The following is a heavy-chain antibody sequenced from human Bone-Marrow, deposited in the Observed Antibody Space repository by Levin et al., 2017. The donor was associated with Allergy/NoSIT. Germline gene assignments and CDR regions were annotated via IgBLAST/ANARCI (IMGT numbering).Heavy chain of an antibody. CDR1: GFTFSNAW. V-gene: IGHV3-15*01. Sequence: PGGSLRLSCAASGFTFSNAWMSWVRQAPGKGLEWVGRIKSKTDGGTTDYAAPVKGRFTISRDDSKNTLYLQMNSLKTEDTAVYYCTTQDLVVVALGMDVWGQGTTVTVSS. D-gene: IGHD2-15*01. J-gene: IGHJ6*02. CDR2: IKSKTDGGTT. CDR3: TTQDLVVVALGMDV.